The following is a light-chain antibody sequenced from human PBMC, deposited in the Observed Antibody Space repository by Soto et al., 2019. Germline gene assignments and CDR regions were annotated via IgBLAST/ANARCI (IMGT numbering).Light chain of an antibody. CDR2: GAS. J-gene: IGKJ1*01. Sequence: EIVLTQSPGTLSLSPGERATLSCRASQRVSNNYLVWYQQKRGQGPRLLIYGASSRATGIPDRFSGSGSGTDFTLTISRLELEDFAVYYCQQYGTAPWTFGQGTKVEIK. V-gene: IGKV3-20*01. CDR3: QQYGTAPWT. CDR1: QRVSNNY.